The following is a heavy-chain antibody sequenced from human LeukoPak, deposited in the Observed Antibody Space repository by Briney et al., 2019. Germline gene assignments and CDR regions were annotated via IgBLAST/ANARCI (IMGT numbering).Heavy chain of an antibody. V-gene: IGHV3-30*03. CDR1: GFTFSSYG. CDR2: ISYDGSNK. CDR3: ARDLDPIVVVVAATRPFDV. Sequence: GGSLRLSCAASGFTFSSYGMHWVRQAPGKGLEWVAVISYDGSNKYYADSVKGRLTISRDNAKNSLYLQMNSLRAEDTAVYYCARDLDPIVVVVAATRPFDVWGKGTTVTVSS. J-gene: IGHJ6*04. D-gene: IGHD2-15*01.